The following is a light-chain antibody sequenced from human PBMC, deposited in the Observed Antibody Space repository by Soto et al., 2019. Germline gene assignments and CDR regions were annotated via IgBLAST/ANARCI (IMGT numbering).Light chain of an antibody. V-gene: IGKV4-1*01. Sequence: DIVMTQSPDSLAVSLGERATINCKSSQSVLYSSINKNFLAWYQQKPGLPPKLLIYWASTRESGVPDRFSGSGSGTDFTLTISSLQAEDVAVYYCQQYYSTPRLTFDGGTKVEIK. CDR1: QSVLYSSINKNF. J-gene: IGKJ4*01. CDR2: WAS. CDR3: QQYYSTPRLT.